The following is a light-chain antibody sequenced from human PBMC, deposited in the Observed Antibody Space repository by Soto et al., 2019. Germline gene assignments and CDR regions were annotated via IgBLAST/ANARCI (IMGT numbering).Light chain of an antibody. CDR1: QGISTY. J-gene: IGKJ2*01. CDR2: DAS. CDR3: QQSYRTPYT. Sequence: DLQMTQSPSSLSASVGDRVTITCRASQGISTYLVWYQQRQGRAPKLLIYDASSLLSGVPSRFSGSGSGTHFTLTISSLQPEDFATYYCQQSYRTPYTFGQGTKLETK. V-gene: IGKV1-39*01.